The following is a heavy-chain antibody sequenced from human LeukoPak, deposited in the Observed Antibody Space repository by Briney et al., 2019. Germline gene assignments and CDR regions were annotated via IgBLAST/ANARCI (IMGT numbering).Heavy chain of an antibody. J-gene: IGHJ4*02. CDR2: LHYSGAT. CDR1: GGSVTTPDFY. Sequence: SETLSLTCTVSGGSVTTPDFYWGCIRQPPGKGLEWIGSLHYSGATYYSLSLKSRVNMSFATSENQFSLNLTSVTASDTAVYYCAKLSITGQPPGWGWGQGTLVTVHS. D-gene: IGHD1-1*01. V-gene: IGHV4-39*01. CDR3: AKLSITGQPPGWG.